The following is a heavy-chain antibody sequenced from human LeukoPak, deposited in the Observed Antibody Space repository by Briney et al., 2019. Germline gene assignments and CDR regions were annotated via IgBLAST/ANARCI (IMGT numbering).Heavy chain of an antibody. Sequence: SETLSLTCTIYGGSFSGYYWSWIRQPPGKGLEWIGEINQSGSTNYNPSLKSRVTISVDTSRTQFSLKLSSMTAADTAVYYCAGGHYSLEYWGQGTLVTVSS. CDR3: AGGHYSLEY. CDR1: GGSFSGYY. J-gene: IGHJ4*02. V-gene: IGHV4-34*01. D-gene: IGHD1-26*01. CDR2: INQSGST.